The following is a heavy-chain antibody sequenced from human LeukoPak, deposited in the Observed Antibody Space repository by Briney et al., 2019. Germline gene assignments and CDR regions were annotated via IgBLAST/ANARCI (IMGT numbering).Heavy chain of an antibody. CDR2: ISGSGGST. Sequence: GGSLRLSCAASGFTFSSYAMSWVRQAPGKGLEWVSAISGSGGSTYYADSVKGRFTISRDNPKNTLYLQMNSLRAEDTAVYYCAKEPPHIYGGNSGFDYWGQGTLVTVSS. V-gene: IGHV3-23*01. CDR1: GFTFSSYA. D-gene: IGHD4-23*01. J-gene: IGHJ4*02. CDR3: AKEPPHIYGGNSGFDY.